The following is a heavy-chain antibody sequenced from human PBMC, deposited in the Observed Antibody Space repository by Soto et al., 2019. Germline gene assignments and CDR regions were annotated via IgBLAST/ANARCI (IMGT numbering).Heavy chain of an antibody. V-gene: IGHV4-39*01. CDR2: IYYSGST. J-gene: IGHJ4*02. D-gene: IGHD1-26*01. Sequence: SETLSLTCTVSGGSISSSSYYWGWIRQPPGKGLEWIGSIYYSGSTYYNPSLKSRVTISVDTSKNQFSLKLSSVTAADTAVYYCARRRRVGWELLNFDYWGQGTLVTVS. CDR1: GGSISSSSYY. CDR3: ARRRRVGWELLNFDY.